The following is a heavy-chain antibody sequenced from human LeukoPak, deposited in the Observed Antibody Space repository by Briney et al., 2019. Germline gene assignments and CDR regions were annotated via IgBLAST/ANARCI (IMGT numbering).Heavy chain of an antibody. D-gene: IGHD3-10*01. CDR3: ARGPTITMVRARNWFDP. CDR1: GGSISNSGYY. CDR2: VYYSGTP. V-gene: IGHV4-39*07. J-gene: IGHJ5*02. Sequence: SETLSLTCTVSGGSISNSGYYWGWIRQPPGKGLQWIGSVYYSGTPYYNPSLKSRVTISVDTSKNQFSLKLSSVTAADTAVYYCARGPTITMVRARNWFDPWGQGTLVTVSS.